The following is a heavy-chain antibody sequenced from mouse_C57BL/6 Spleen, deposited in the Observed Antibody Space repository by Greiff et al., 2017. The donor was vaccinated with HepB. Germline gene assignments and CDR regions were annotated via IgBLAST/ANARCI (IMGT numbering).Heavy chain of an antibody. CDR2: IDPSDSYT. V-gene: IGHV1-59*01. CDR3: ARELSSTEDYYAMDY. CDR1: GYTFTSYW. J-gene: IGHJ4*01. Sequence: QVQLQQSGAELVRPGTSVKLSCKASGYTFTSYWMHWVKQRPGQGLEWIGVIDPSDSYTNYNQKFKGKATLTVDTSSSTAYMQLSSLTSEDSAVYYCARELSSTEDYYAMDYWGQGTSVTVSS.